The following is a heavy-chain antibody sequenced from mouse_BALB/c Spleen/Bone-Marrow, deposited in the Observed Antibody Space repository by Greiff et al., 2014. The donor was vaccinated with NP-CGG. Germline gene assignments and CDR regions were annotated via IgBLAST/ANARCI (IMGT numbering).Heavy chain of an antibody. CDR1: GYTFTSYW. D-gene: IGHD2-2*01. CDR2: SYPGSGST. V-gene: IGHV1S22*01. J-gene: IGHJ3*01. CDR3: TRGGVYYAYDGAWFAY. Sequence: LQESGSELVRPGASVKLSCKASGYTFTSYWMHWVKQRPGQGLEWIGNSYPGSGSTNYDEKFKSKATLTVDTSSSIAYMQLSSLTSEDSAVYYCTRGGVYYAYDGAWFAYWGQGTLVTVSA.